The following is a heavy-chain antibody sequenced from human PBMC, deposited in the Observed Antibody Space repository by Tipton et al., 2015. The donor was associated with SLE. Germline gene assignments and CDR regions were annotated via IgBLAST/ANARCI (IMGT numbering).Heavy chain of an antibody. CDR3: ARGDSSSWEVDY. D-gene: IGHD6-13*01. Sequence: TLSLTCAVYGGSFSGYYWSWIRQPPGKGLEWIGEINHSGSTNYNPSLKRRVTISVDTSKNQFSLKLSSVTAADTAVYYCARGDSSSWEVDYWGQGTLVTVSS. CDR2: INHSGST. V-gene: IGHV4-34*01. J-gene: IGHJ4*02. CDR1: GGSFSGYY.